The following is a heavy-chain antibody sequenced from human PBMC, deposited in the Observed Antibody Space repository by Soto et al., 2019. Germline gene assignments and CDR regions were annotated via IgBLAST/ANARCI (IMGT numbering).Heavy chain of an antibody. V-gene: IGHV3-13*01. D-gene: IGHD3-16*01. CDR3: ARRASSWHGGGGWFDP. Sequence: EVQLVESGGGLVQPGGSLRLSCAASGFTFSAYDMHWVRQPTGKGLEWVSAIGTQHDTYYPDSVKGRFTISRENAKNSLYLQMNSLSTGDTAVYYCARRASSWHGGGGWFDPWGQGTLVTVSS. CDR2: IGTQHDT. CDR1: GFTFSAYD. J-gene: IGHJ5*02.